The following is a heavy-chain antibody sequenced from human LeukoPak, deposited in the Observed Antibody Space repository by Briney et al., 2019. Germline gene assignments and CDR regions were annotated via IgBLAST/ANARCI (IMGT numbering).Heavy chain of an antibody. CDR2: IHTSGSA. V-gene: IGHV4-4*07. CDR1: GSSFNTYY. J-gene: IGHJ4*02. D-gene: IGHD3-16*01. CDR3: ARDIVCLIDEDYE. Sequence: SETLSLTCSVSGSSFNTYYWSWIRQPAGKALEWIGRIHTSGSADYSPSLQSRVTISVDMSKKEFSLKLTSVTAADTAVYYCARDIVCLIDEDYEWGQGMRVSVSS.